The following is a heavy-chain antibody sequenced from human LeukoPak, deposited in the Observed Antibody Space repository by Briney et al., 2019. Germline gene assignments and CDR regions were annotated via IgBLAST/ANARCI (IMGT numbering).Heavy chain of an antibody. D-gene: IGHD3-22*01. CDR1: GFTFSSYG. CDR2: ISYDGSNK. Sequence: PGRSLRLSCAASGFTFSSYGMHWVRQAPGKGLERVAVISYDGSNKYYADSVKGRFTISRDNSKNTLYLQMNSLRAEDTAVYYCAKDNDDRPPGYFDYWGQGTLVTVSS. CDR3: AKDNDDRPPGYFDY. V-gene: IGHV3-30*18. J-gene: IGHJ4*02.